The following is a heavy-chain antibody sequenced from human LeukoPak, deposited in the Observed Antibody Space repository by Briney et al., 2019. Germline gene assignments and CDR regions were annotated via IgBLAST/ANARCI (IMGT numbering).Heavy chain of an antibody. CDR2: ISASGAST. Sequence: GGSLRLSCAASGFTFSSNAMTWVRQAPGKGLEWVSTISASGASTYNADSVKGRFIIPRDNSKSQLYLQMNSLRAEDTAVYYCAKVMWFGEIFLGPFDCWGRGTQVTVSS. CDR1: GFTFSSNA. V-gene: IGHV3-23*01. D-gene: IGHD3-10*01. J-gene: IGHJ4*02. CDR3: AKVMWFGEIFLGPFDC.